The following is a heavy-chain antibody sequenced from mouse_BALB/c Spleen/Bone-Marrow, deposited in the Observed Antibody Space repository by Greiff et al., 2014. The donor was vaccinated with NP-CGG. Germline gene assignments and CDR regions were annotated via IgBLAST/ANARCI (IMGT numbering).Heavy chain of an antibody. Sequence: QVHVKQSGSVLVRPGASVKLSCKASGCTFTSSWMHWAKQRPGQGLEWIGEIHPNSGNTNYNEKFKGKATLTVDTSSSTAYVDLSSLTSEDSAVYYCARGDPYYRYSDYWGQGTTLTVSS. D-gene: IGHD2-14*01. CDR2: IHPNSGNT. V-gene: IGHV1S130*01. CDR1: GCTFTSSW. J-gene: IGHJ2*01. CDR3: ARGDPYYRYSDY.